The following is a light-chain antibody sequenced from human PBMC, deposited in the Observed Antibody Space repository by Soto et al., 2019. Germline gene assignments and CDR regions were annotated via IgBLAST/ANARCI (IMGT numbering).Light chain of an antibody. CDR1: SSDVGGYNY. CDR3: TSWTSSNSYV. V-gene: IGLV2-14*01. J-gene: IGLJ1*01. Sequence: QSVLTQPASVSGSPAQSITISCTGTSSDVGGYNYVSWYQQHPGKAPKLMIFDVSNRPSGVSNRFSGSKSGNTASLTISGLQAEDEADYYCTSWTSSNSYVFGTGTTLTVL. CDR2: DVS.